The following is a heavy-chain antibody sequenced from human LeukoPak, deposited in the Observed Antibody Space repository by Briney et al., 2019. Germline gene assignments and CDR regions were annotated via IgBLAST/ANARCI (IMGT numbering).Heavy chain of an antibody. D-gene: IGHD1-1*01. CDR1: GASLNTYY. Sequence: KPSETLSLTCTVSGASLNTYYWTWIRQPAGKGLEWIGRLSTDGSTTYNPSPKGRITMSVDTSKNQFSLKLNSVTAADTAVYYCARGSSANWNIFDFWGQGSLVTVSS. CDR3: ARGSSANWNIFDF. V-gene: IGHV4-4*07. CDR2: LSTDGST. J-gene: IGHJ4*02.